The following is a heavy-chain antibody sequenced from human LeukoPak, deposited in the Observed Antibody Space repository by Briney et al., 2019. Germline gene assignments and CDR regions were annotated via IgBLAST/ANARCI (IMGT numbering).Heavy chain of an antibody. J-gene: IGHJ4*02. CDR1: GFTVSSNY. D-gene: IGHD5-18*01. Sequence: GWSLRLSCAASGFTVSSNYMSWVRQAPGKGLEWVSVIYSGGSTYYADSVKGRFTISRDNSKNTLYLQMNSLRAEDTAVYYCAREMWDSYGYVDYWGQGTLVTVSS. CDR2: IYSGGST. V-gene: IGHV3-66*01. CDR3: AREMWDSYGYVDY.